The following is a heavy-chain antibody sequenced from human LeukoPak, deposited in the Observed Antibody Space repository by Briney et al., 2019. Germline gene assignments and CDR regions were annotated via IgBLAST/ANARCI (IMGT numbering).Heavy chain of an antibody. J-gene: IGHJ6*02. CDR3: ARGDYDLSGSYHYGMDV. V-gene: IGHV3-30-3*01. D-gene: IGHD3-10*01. Sequence: SCKASGGTFNSYTMHWVRQAPGKGLEWVAVMSSDGNKKFYAEYVKGRFTISRDNSENTLYLEMNSLRGEDTAVYYCARGDYDLSGSYHYGMDVWGQGTTVTVSS. CDR1: GGTFNSYT. CDR2: MSSDGNKK.